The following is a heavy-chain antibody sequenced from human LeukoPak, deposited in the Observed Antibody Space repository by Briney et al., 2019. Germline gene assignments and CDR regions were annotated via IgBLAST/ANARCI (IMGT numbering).Heavy chain of an antibody. J-gene: IGHJ6*03. CDR1: GYTFSNFD. CDR2: MNPGSGDT. V-gene: IGHV1-8*02. Sequence: GASVKVSCKASGYTFSNFDVNWVRQAPGQGLEWMAWMNPGSGDTGYEGRFQARLTMSSNTPITTASMELRSLTSDDTAVYYCARSRRGYYMDVWGKGTTVIVSS. CDR3: ARSRRGYYMDV.